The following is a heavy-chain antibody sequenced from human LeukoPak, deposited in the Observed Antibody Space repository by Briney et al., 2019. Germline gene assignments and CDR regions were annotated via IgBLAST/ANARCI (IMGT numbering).Heavy chain of an antibody. J-gene: IGHJ1*01. Sequence: GSLRLSCAASGFTLNNAWMSWVRQAPGKGLEWLGRIKRETDGGTIDYAAPVEGRFTISRDDSRNTLYLQMDSLKIEDTAVYYCTTDRYYDNSELQFQHWGQGTLVTVSS. CDR1: GFTLNNAW. D-gene: IGHD3-22*01. CDR2: IKRETDGGTI. CDR3: TTDRYYDNSELQFQH. V-gene: IGHV3-15*01.